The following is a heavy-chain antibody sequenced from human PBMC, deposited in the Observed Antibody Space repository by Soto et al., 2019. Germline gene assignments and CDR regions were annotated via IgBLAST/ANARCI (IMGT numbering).Heavy chain of an antibody. V-gene: IGHV3-23*01. CDR1: GFTFSSYA. Sequence: GGSLRLSCAASGFTFSSYAMSWVRLAPGKGLEWVSAISGSGGSTYYADSVKGRFTISRDNSKNTLYLQMNSLRAEDTAVYYCAKDRPTYSGSSYYYYYGMDVWGQGTTVTVSS. CDR3: AKDRPTYSGSSYYYYYGMDV. J-gene: IGHJ6*02. D-gene: IGHD4-4*01. CDR2: ISGSGGST.